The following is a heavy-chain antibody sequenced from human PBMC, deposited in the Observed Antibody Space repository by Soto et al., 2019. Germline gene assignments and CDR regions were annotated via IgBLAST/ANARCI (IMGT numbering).Heavy chain of an antibody. V-gene: IGHV6-1*01. CDR3: VREIAPRGFDP. CDR2: TYYRSEWYS. Sequence: LSLTCAISGDSVSSNSALWNWIRQSPSRGLEWLGRTYYRSEWYSDYAVSVKGRITINPDTSKNQFSLQLDSVAPEDTAVYYCVREIAPRGFDPWGHGTLVTVSS. CDR1: GDSVSSNSAL. D-gene: IGHD2-21*01. J-gene: IGHJ5*02.